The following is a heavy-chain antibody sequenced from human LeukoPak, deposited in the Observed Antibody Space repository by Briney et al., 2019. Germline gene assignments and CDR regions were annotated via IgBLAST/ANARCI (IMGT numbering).Heavy chain of an antibody. CDR3: ARGLCSGGSCYEEDAFDI. V-gene: IGHV1-8*01. CDR2: MNPNSGNT. CDR1: GYTFSSYD. Sequence: ASVKVSCKASGYTFSSYDINWVRQATGQGPEWMGWMNPNSGNTGYAQKFQGRVTMTRHTSISTAYMELSSLRSEDTAVYYCARGLCSGGSCYEEDAFDIWGQGTKVTVSS. D-gene: IGHD2-15*01. J-gene: IGHJ3*02.